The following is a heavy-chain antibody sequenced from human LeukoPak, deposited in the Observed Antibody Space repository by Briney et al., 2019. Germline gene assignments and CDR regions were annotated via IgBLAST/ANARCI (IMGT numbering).Heavy chain of an antibody. CDR2: IIPMVGIA. D-gene: IGHD2-2*02. V-gene: IGHV1-69*04. CDR3: ARIQAVGVPVAIDAYYSYGMDV. CDR1: GGTFSRNA. Sequence: SVKVSCKASGGTFSRNAISWVRQAPGQGLEWMGRIIPMVGIATYAHKFQGRVTITEDRSTNTAYMELSSLRSEDTAVYYCARIQAVGVPVAIDAYYSYGMDVWGQGTTVTVSS. J-gene: IGHJ6*02.